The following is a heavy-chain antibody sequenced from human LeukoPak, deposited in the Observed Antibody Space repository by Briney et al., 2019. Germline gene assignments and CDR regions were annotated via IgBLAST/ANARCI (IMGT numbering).Heavy chain of an antibody. J-gene: IGHJ4*02. CDR3: ARDGLVYATHLFDY. CDR1: GFTVSSNE. Sequence: GGSLRLSRAASGFTVSSNEMSWVRQAPGKGLEWVSSISGGSTYYADSRKGRFTISRDNSKNTLHLQMNSLRAEDTAVYYCARDGLVYATHLFDYWGQGTLVTVSS. CDR2: ISGGST. D-gene: IGHD2-8*01. V-gene: IGHV3-38-3*01.